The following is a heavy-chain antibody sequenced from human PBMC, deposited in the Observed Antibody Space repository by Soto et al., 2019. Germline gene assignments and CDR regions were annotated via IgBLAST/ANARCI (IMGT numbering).Heavy chain of an antibody. CDR1: GGSFSGYY. Sequence: SETLSLTCAVYGGSFSGYYWSWIRQPPGKGLEWIGEINHSGSTNYNPSLKSRVTISVDTSKNQFSLKLSSVTAADTATYYCASIPRRGYSYGIDYWGLGTLVTVSS. CDR2: INHSGST. D-gene: IGHD5-18*01. J-gene: IGHJ4*02. V-gene: IGHV4-34*01. CDR3: ASIPRRGYSYGIDY.